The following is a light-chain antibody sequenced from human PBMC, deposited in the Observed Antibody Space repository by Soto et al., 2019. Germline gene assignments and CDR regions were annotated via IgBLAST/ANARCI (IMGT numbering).Light chain of an antibody. J-gene: IGKJ2*01. Sequence: DIQMTQSPSTLSASVGDRVTITCRASQSISTYLAWYQQKAGKAPKLLIYGASNLESGVPSRFSGSGSGTEFTLTISSLQPDDFPTYYCQQYNSYSPYPFGQWTTLEI. CDR3: QQYNSYSPYP. CDR1: QSISTY. CDR2: GAS. V-gene: IGKV1-5*01.